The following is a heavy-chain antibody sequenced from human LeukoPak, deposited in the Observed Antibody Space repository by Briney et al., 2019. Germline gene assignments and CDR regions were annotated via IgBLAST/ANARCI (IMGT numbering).Heavy chain of an antibody. D-gene: IGHD6-19*01. CDR1: GYTFTSYD. J-gene: IGHJ3*02. CDR2: MNPNSGNT. Sequence: ASVKVSCKASGYTFTSYDIMWVRQATGQGLEGMGWMNPNSGNTGYPQMFQGSLTTTKNNSTSTAYIELSSLRSEDTAVYYCARVAVAYDAFDIWGQGTMVTVSS. V-gene: IGHV1-8*01. CDR3: ARVAVAYDAFDI.